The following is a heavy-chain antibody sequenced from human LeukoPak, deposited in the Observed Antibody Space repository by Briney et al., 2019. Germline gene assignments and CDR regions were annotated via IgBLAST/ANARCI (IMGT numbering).Heavy chain of an antibody. CDR1: GGSISSSSYY. CDR3: ARPANTLEGDAFDI. D-gene: IGHD3-3*01. CDR2: TYYSGST. V-gene: IGHV4-39*01. Sequence: SETLSLTCTVSGGSISSSSYYWGWIRQPPGKGLEWIGSTYYSGSTYYNPSLKSRVTISVDTSKNQFSLKLSSVTAADTAVYYCARPANTLEGDAFDIWGQGTMVTVSS. J-gene: IGHJ3*02.